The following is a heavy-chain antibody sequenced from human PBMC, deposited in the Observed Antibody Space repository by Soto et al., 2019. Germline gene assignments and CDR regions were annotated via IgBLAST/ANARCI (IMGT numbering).Heavy chain of an antibody. D-gene: IGHD1-26*01. CDR2: FSSYNGDA. V-gene: IGHV1-18*01. Sequence: QVQLVQSGVEVKKPGASVKVSCKASGYTFSNYGISWVRQALGQGLEWMGWFSSYNGDARYAQNLQGRVTMTTDTSTSTAYMELWSLRSDDTAVYYCAREDSGGLDYWGQGTLVTVSS. CDR3: AREDSGGLDY. CDR1: GYTFSNYG. J-gene: IGHJ4*02.